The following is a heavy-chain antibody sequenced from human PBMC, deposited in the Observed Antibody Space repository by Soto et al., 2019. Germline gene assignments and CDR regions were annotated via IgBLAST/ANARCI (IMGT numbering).Heavy chain of an antibody. CDR1: GFTFSSYA. D-gene: IGHD2-15*01. CDR2: ISTAGGTI. Sequence: EVQLLESGGGLVQPGGSLRLSCAASGFTFSSYAMNWVRQAPGKGLEWISTISTAGGTIYYADSVRGRFTISRDNSKNTLYLQMNNLRADDTAVYYCAKDRGYCSGGNCYWHYWGQGTLVTVSS. J-gene: IGHJ4*02. V-gene: IGHV3-23*01. CDR3: AKDRGYCSGGNCYWHY.